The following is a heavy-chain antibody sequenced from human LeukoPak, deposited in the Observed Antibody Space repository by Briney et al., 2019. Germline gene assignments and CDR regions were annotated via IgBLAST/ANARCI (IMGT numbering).Heavy chain of an antibody. CDR1: GFTFSSYA. V-gene: IGHV3-23*01. Sequence: GGSLRLSCASSGFTFSSYAMSWVRQAPGKGLEWVSAISGSGGSTYYADSVKGRFTISRDNSKNTLYLQMNSLRAEDTAVYYCAKVVGATTAGLFDYWGQGTLVTVSS. J-gene: IGHJ4*02. D-gene: IGHD1-26*01. CDR3: AKVVGATTAGLFDY. CDR2: ISGSGGST.